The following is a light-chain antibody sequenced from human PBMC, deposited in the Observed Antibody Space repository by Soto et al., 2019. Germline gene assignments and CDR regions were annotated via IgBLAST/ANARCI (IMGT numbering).Light chain of an antibody. CDR3: SSYTRSSTWV. CDR2: EVS. V-gene: IGLV2-14*01. CDR1: SSDVGGYNY. Sequence: QSALTQPASVSGSPGQSITISCTGTSSDVGGYNYVSWYQQHPGKAPKLMISEVSNRPSGVSNRFSGSKSGNTASLTISGLQAEDEADYYCSSYTRSSTWVFGGGTKLTVL. J-gene: IGLJ3*02.